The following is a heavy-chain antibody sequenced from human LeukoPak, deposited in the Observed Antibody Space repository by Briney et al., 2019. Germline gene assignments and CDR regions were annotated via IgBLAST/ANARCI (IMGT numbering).Heavy chain of an antibody. CDR2: FDAEDGET. D-gene: IGHD3-16*01. J-gene: IGHJ4*02. CDR1: GYTLTELS. V-gene: IGHV1-24*01. CDR3: AFVGQLTAPKLGTLTYYFDY. Sequence: ASVKVSCKVSGYTLTELSMHWVRQAPGKALEWIGGFDAEDGETIYAQKFQGRVTMTEDTCTDTAYMELSSMRSEDTAVYYCAFVGQLTAPKLGTLTYYFDYWGQGTLVTVSS.